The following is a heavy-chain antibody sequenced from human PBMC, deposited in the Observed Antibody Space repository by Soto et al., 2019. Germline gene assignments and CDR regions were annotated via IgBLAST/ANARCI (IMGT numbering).Heavy chain of an antibody. CDR2: IGTAGDT. CDR1: GFTICSYD. V-gene: IGHV3-13*01. CDR3: ASDPGLLGMDV. J-gene: IGHJ6*02. Sequence: SLSLSCAASGFTICSYDMHWVRQATGKGLEWVSAIGTAGDTYYPGSVKGRFTISRENAKNSLYLQMNSLRAEDTAVYYCASDPGLLGMDVWGQGTTVTVSS.